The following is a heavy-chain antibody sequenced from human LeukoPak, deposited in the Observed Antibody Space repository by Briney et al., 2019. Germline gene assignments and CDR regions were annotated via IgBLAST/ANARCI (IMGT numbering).Heavy chain of an antibody. CDR3: AKDSPYYYDSSGYYLVSDY. D-gene: IGHD3-22*01. CDR1: GFTFSSYA. J-gene: IGHJ4*02. CDR2: IIGSVGST. V-gene: IGHV3-23*01. Sequence: AGSLRLSCAASGFTFSSYAMSWVHQAPGKGLEWVAAIIGSVGSTYYADSVKGRFTISRDNSKHPLYLQMNSLRAEGTAVYECAKDSPYYYDSSGYYLVSDYWRQGTLVTVSS.